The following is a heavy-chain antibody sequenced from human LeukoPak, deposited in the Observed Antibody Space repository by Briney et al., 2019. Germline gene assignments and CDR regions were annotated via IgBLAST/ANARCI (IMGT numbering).Heavy chain of an antibody. D-gene: IGHD1-1*01. CDR3: AREAERRIVN. V-gene: IGHV4-38-2*02. CDR2: IHVSGTT. Sequence: PSETLSLTCVVSGFSISSGYYWGWIRQPPGKGLEWIANIHVSGTTFYNSSLNSRVAISIDTSKNQFSLKLSPVTAADTAVYFCAREAERRIVNWGRGTLVTVSS. J-gene: IGHJ4*02. CDR1: GFSISSGYY.